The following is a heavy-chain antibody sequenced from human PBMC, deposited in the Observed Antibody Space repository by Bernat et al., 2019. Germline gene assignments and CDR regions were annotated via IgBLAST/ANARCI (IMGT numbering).Heavy chain of an antibody. V-gene: IGHV4-59*01. J-gene: IGHJ4*02. D-gene: IGHD5-12*01. CDR3: ARGGLRGDY. CDR1: GGSISSYY. Sequence: QVQLQESGPGLVKPSETLSLTCTVSGGSISSYYWSWIRQPPGKGLEWIGYIYYSGSTNYNPSLKSRVTISVDTSKNQFSLKLSSVSAADTDVYYCARGGLRGDYWGQGTLVTVSS. CDR2: IYYSGST.